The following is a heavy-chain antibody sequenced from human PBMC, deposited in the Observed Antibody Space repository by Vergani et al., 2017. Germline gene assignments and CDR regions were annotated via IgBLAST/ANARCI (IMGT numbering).Heavy chain of an antibody. CDR3: ARVAVTPPHDYYYYMDV. V-gene: IGHV3-30*03. CDR1: GFPFSGYG. Sequence: QVVESGGGVVQPGRSLRLSCAGSGFPFSGYGMHWVRQAPGKGLEWVAMITYEGSNVEYADSVNGRFTVSRDNSKNTVYLEMNSLRAGDTAVYYCARVAVTPPHDYYYYMDVWGKGTTVTVSS. CDR2: ITYEGSNV. J-gene: IGHJ6*03. D-gene: IGHD2-15*01.